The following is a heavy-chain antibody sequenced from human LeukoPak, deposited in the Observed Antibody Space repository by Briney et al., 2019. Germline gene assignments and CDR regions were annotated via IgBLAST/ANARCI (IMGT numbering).Heavy chain of an antibody. D-gene: IGHD3-22*01. J-gene: IGHJ4*02. V-gene: IGHV4-59*01. CDR2: IYYSGST. CDR3: ARGAFYYYDSSGYELFDY. CDR1: GGSISSYY. Sequence: ASETLSLTCIVSGGSISSYYWSWIRQPPGKGLEWIGYIYYSGSTNYNPSLKSRVTISVDTSKNQFSLKLSSVTAADTAVYYCARGAFYYYDSSGYELFDYWGQGTLVTVSS.